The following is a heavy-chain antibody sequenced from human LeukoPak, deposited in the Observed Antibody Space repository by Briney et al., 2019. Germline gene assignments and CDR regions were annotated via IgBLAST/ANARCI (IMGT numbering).Heavy chain of an antibody. V-gene: IGHV3-21*01. D-gene: IGHD3-10*01. J-gene: IGHJ4*02. CDR3: ATDKSYGSGSSDY. CDR1: GFTFSSYG. CDR2: ITGNSNYK. Sequence: PGGSLRLSCAASGFTFSSYGMNWVRQAPGKGLEWVSSITGNSNYKYYADSMKGRFTISRDNAKNSLYLQMNSLRAEDTAVYYCATDKSYGSGSSDYWGQGTLVTVSS.